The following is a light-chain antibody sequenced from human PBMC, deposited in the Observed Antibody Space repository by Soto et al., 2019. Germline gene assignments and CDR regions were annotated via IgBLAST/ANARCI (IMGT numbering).Light chain of an antibody. Sequence: EIVLTQSPATLSLSPGERATLSCRASQSVSSYLAWYQQKPGQAPRLLIYDASNRATGIPARFSGSGSGTDFTLTISSLEPEDFAVYYCQQRSKWPAIFGGGTKVEIK. J-gene: IGKJ4*01. CDR1: QSVSSY. V-gene: IGKV3-11*01. CDR2: DAS. CDR3: QQRSKWPAI.